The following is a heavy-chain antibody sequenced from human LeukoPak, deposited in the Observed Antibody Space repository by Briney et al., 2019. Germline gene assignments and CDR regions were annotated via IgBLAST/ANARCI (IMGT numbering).Heavy chain of an antibody. V-gene: IGHV1-69*13. CDR2: IIPIFGTA. D-gene: IGHD2-21*02. Sequence: SVKVSCKASGGTFSSYAISWVRQAPGQGLEWMGGIIPIFGTANYAQKFQGRVTITADESTSTAYMELSSLRSEDTAVNYCARAPVGVFVVVVTESWFDPWGQGTLVTVSA. CDR3: ARAPVGVFVVVVTESWFDP. CDR1: GGTFSSYA. J-gene: IGHJ5*02.